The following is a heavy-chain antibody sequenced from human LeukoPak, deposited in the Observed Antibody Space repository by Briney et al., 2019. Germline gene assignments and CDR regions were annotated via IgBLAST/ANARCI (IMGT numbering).Heavy chain of an antibody. CDR3: TTVLTYYYDSSGYYSGY. V-gene: IGHV3-15*01. CDR2: IKSKTDGGTT. J-gene: IGHJ4*02. CDR1: GFTFSNAW. D-gene: IGHD3-22*01. Sequence: GGSLRLSCAASGFTFSNAWMSWVRQAPGKGLEWVGRIKSKTDGGTTDYAAPVKGRFTISRDDSKSTLYLQMNSLKTEDTAVYYCTTVLTYYYDSSGYYSGYWGQGTLVTVSS.